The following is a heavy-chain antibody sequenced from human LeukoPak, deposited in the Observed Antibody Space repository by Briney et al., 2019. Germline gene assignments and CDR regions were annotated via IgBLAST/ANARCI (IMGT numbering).Heavy chain of an antibody. Sequence: GGSLRLSCAASGFTFSSHAMSWVRQAPGKGLEWVSGISGDGITTYYADSVKGRFTISRDNSKNTLYLQMNSLRAEDTAVYSCVRGSSLAYWYFDLWGRGTLLTVSS. V-gene: IGHV3-23*01. D-gene: IGHD2-2*01. CDR2: ISGDGITT. CDR1: GFTFSSHA. J-gene: IGHJ2*01. CDR3: VRGSSLAYWYFDL.